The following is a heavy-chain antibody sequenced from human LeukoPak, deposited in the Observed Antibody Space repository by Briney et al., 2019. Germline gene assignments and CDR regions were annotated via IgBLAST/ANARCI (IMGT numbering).Heavy chain of an antibody. J-gene: IGHJ4*02. CDR1: GGSISSYY. Sequence: SETLSLTCTVSGGSISSYYWSWIRQPPGKGLEWIGYISYSGSTNYNPSLKSRVTISVDTSKNQFSLKLSSVTAADTAVYYCARGALGIVGATDSWGQGTLVTVSS. CDR3: ARGALGIVGATDS. CDR2: ISYSGST. D-gene: IGHD1-26*01. V-gene: IGHV4-59*08.